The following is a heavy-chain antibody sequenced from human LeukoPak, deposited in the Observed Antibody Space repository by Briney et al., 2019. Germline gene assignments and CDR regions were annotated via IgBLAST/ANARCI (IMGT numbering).Heavy chain of an antibody. CDR3: AKRVAGHFVWWGGVDWDY. CDR2: ISGSGGST. Sequence: GGSLRLSCAASGFTFSSYAMSGVREAPGKGLEWVSAISGSGGSTYYADSVKGLFTISRDISKNTLYLKMNSLRDENTAVYYCAKRVAGHFVWWGGVDWDYGSQGTLVTVYS. J-gene: IGHJ4*02. D-gene: IGHD3-9*01. V-gene: IGHV3-23*01. CDR1: GFTFSSYA.